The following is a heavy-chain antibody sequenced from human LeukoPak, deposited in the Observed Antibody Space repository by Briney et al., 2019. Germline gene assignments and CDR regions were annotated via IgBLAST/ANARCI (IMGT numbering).Heavy chain of an antibody. CDR2: IKEDRSEK. CDR3: VRGRYDYVWGSNRYMSN. Sequence: GGSLRLSCAASGFTISSNWMSWVRQAPGKGLEWVGNIKEDRSEKDYVDSVKGRFTISRDNAKNSLYLQMNSLRAEDTAVYYCVRGRYDYVWGSNRYMSNWVQGTLVIVSS. D-gene: IGHD3-16*02. CDR1: GFTISSNW. J-gene: IGHJ4*02. V-gene: IGHV3-7*01.